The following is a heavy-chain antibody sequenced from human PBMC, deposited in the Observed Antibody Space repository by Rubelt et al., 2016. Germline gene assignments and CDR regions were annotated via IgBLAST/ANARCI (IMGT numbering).Heavy chain of an antibody. Sequence: EVQLVESRGVLVQPGGSLRLSCAASGFTVSSNEMSWVRQAPGKGLEWFSSISGGSTYYADSRKGRFTISRDNSKNTLHRQMNSRRAEDTAVYYWSASAPTLFPLVSCENSPSDTSSVAVGCLAQDFD. CDR3: SASAPTLFPLVSCENSPSDTSSVAVGCLAQDFD. CDR1: GFTVSSNE. J-gene: IGHJ2*01. D-gene: IGHD6-25*01. CDR2: ISGGST. V-gene: IGHV3-38-3*01.